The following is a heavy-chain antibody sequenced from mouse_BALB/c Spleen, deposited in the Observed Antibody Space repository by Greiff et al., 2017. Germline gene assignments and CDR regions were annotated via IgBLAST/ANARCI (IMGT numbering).Heavy chain of an antibody. J-gene: IGHJ4*01. V-gene: IGHV3-6*02. D-gene: IGHD1-2*01. CDR1: GYSITSGYY. CDR3: ARRDYGYAYAMDY. CDR2: ISYDGSN. Sequence: EVQLVASGPGLVKPSQSLSLTCSVTGYSITSGYYWNWIRQFPGNQLEWLGYISYDGSNNYNPSLKNRISITRDTSKNQLFLKLNSVTTEDTATYYCARRDYGYAYAMDYWGQGTSVTVSS.